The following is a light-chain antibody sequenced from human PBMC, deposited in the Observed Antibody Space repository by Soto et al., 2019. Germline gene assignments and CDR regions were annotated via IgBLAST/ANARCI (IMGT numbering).Light chain of an antibody. Sequence: QSVLTQPRSVSGSPGQSVTISCTGTSSDVGAYNYVSWYQQHPGKAPKLIIFDVGKRPSGVPDRFSGSKSGNTASLTISGLQAEDEADYYCSSYTSSSTLFGTGTKVTVL. V-gene: IGLV2-11*01. J-gene: IGLJ1*01. CDR2: DVG. CDR3: SSYTSSSTL. CDR1: SSDVGAYNY.